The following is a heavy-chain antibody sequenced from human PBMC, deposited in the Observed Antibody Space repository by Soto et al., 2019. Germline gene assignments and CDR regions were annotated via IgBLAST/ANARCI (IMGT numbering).Heavy chain of an antibody. D-gene: IGHD2-2*01. CDR3: APAYGGTSWPNDAFDV. CDR1: GFSLSADGVG. V-gene: IGHV2-5*02. Sequence: QITLKESGPTLVKPTQTLTLTCTFSGFSLSADGVGVGWIRQPPGKALEWLALIYWDDDKRYRPSLKRRLTITKDTSKNQVVLTMTNMDPVDTATYYCAPAYGGTSWPNDAFDVWGQGTVVTVSS. J-gene: IGHJ3*01. CDR2: IYWDDDK.